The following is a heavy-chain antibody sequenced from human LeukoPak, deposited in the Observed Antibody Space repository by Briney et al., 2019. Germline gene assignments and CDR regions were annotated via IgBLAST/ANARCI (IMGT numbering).Heavy chain of an antibody. CDR1: GFTFSTYA. V-gene: IGHV3-23*01. D-gene: IGHD6-19*01. CDR3: AREQSGTRGWYTVDY. CDR2: IRPDGDRT. Sequence: GGSLRLSCAASGFTFSTYAITWVRQGPGKGLEWVSAIRPDGDRTYYANSVRGRLTISRDNSKDTVYLQINGLRVEDTAVYYCAREQSGTRGWYTVDYWGQGTLVTVSS. J-gene: IGHJ4*02.